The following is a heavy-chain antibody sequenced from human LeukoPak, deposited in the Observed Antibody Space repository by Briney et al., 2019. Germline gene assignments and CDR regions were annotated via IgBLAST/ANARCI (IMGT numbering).Heavy chain of an antibody. J-gene: IGHJ4*02. V-gene: IGHV3-23*01. CDR3: AKGIVGATRKINFFDY. CDR2: ISGSGGST. D-gene: IGHD1-26*01. Sequence: GGSLRLSCAASGFTFRSYAMSWVGQAPGKGVEWVSAISGSGGSTYYADSVKGRVTISRENSKNTLYLQMHSLRAEDTAVYYCAKGIVGATRKINFFDYWGQGTLVTVSS. CDR1: GFTFRSYA.